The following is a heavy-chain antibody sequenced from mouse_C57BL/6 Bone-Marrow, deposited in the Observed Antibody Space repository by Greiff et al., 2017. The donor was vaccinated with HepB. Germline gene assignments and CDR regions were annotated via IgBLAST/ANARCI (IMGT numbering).Heavy chain of an antibody. CDR3: AREGNYYGVYYAMDY. V-gene: IGHV1-50*01. D-gene: IGHD1-1*01. CDR2: IDPSDSYT. CDR1: GYTFTSYW. Sequence: QVQLQQPGAELVKPGASVKLSCKASGYTFTSYWMQWVKQRPGQGLEWIGEIDPSDSYTNYNQKFKGKATLTVDTSSSTAYMQLNSLTSEDSAFYYCAREGNYYGVYYAMDYWGQGTSVTVSS. J-gene: IGHJ4*01.